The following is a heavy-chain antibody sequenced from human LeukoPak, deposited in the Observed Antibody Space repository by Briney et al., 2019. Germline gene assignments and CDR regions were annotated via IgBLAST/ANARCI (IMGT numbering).Heavy chain of an antibody. CDR3: ARDRCGGDCYSTSRRNAFDI. CDR2: INHSGST. CDR1: GGSFSGYY. Sequence: SETLSLTCAVYGGSFSGYYWSWIRQPPGKGLEWIGEINHSGSTNYNPSLKSRVTISVDTSKNQFSLKLSSVTAADTAVYYCARDRCGGDCYSTSRRNAFDIWGQGTMVTVSS. V-gene: IGHV4-34*01. J-gene: IGHJ3*02. D-gene: IGHD2-21*02.